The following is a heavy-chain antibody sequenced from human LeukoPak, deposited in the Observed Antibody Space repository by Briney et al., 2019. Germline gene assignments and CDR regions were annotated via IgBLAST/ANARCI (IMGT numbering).Heavy chain of an antibody. CDR1: GFTFSSYA. D-gene: IGHD4-17*01. J-gene: IGHJ4*02. CDR3: ASAPVRGSTVTSDC. V-gene: IGHV3-23*01. CDR2: ISGSGGST. Sequence: PGGSLRLSRAASGFTFSSYAMSWVRQAPGKGLEWVSAISGSGGSTFYADSVKGRFTISRDNSKNTLYLQMNSLRAEDTAVYYCASAPVRGSTVTSDCWGQGTLVTVSS.